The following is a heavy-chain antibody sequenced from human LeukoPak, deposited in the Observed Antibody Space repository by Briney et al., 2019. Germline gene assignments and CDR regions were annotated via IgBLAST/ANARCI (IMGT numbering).Heavy chain of an antibody. CDR3: ARDGTAPGLYFDL. V-gene: IGHV3-7*01. CDR1: GFTFSDYW. Sequence: GGSLRLSCAVSGFTFSDYWMNWVRQAPGKGPEWVASIRQDGGEKSYVDSVKGRFTISRDNTENSLYLQMSRMRAEDTAVYYCARDGTAPGLYFDLWGQGTLVTVSS. D-gene: IGHD6-13*01. CDR2: IRQDGGEK. J-gene: IGHJ4*01.